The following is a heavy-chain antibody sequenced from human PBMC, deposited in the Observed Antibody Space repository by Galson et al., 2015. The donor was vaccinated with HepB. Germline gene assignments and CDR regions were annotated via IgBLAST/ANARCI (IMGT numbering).Heavy chain of an antibody. CDR1: GGSFSGYY. Sequence: ETLSLTCAVYGGSFSGYYWSWIRQPPGKGLEWIGEINHSGSTNYNPSLKSRVTISVDTSKNQFSLKLSSVTAADTAVYYCARGRYCSGGSCYSATFDYWGQGTLVTVSS. CDR3: ARGRYCSGGSCYSATFDY. CDR2: INHSGST. V-gene: IGHV4-34*01. D-gene: IGHD2-15*01. J-gene: IGHJ4*02.